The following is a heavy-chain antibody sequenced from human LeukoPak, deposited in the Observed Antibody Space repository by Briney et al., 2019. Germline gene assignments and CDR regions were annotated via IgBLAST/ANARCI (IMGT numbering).Heavy chain of an antibody. CDR1: GFTFSSYS. V-gene: IGHV3-21*01. CDR3: AGYCSSTSCYSNYYYYMDV. J-gene: IGHJ6*03. D-gene: IGHD2-2*01. Sequence: GGSLTLSCAASGFTFSSYSMNWVRQAPGKGLEWVSSISSSSSYIYYADSVKGRFTISRDNAKNSLYLQMNSLRAEDTAVYYCAGYCSSTSCYSNYYYYMDVWGKGTTVTVSS. CDR2: ISSSSSYI.